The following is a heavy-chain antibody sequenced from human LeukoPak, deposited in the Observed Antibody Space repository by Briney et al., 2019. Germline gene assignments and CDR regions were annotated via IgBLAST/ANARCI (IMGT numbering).Heavy chain of an antibody. V-gene: IGHV4-59*01. D-gene: IGHD3-22*01. CDR2: IYYSGST. CDR3: ARAYTYYYDSSGYYFGYNWFDP. Sequence: SETLSLTCTVSGGSISSYYWSWIRQPPGKGLEWIGYIYYSGSTNYNPSLKSRVTISVDMSKNQFSLKLSSVTAADTAVYYCARAYTYYYDSSGYYFGYNWFDPWGQGTLVTVSS. J-gene: IGHJ5*02. CDR1: GGSISSYY.